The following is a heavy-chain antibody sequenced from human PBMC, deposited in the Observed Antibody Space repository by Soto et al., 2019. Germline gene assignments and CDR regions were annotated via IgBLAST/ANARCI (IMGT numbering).Heavy chain of an antibody. Sequence: QLQLQESGPGLVKPSETLSLTCTVSGGSISSSSYYWGWIRQPPGKGLEWIGSIYYSGSTYYNPSLRSRVTISVDTSKNQFSLKLSPVTAADTAVYYCARQRAPPFYGDRRYWYFDLWGRGTLVTVSS. D-gene: IGHD4-17*01. J-gene: IGHJ2*01. CDR2: IYYSGST. CDR3: ARQRAPPFYGDRRYWYFDL. CDR1: GGSISSSSYY. V-gene: IGHV4-39*01.